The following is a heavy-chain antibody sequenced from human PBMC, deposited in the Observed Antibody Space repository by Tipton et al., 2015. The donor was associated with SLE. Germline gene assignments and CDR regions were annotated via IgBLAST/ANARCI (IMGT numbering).Heavy chain of an antibody. D-gene: IGHD3/OR15-3a*01. CDR2: IFHRGTT. CDR3: ARAPGLDRDYSYYYYMDV. J-gene: IGHJ6*03. V-gene: IGHV4-59*12. Sequence: TLSLTCSVSGGSLNNYYWSWIRQTPRKGLEWIGTIFHRGTTNNNPSLKSRVTISVDTSKNQFSLKLRSVTAADTAVYYCARAPGLDRDYSYYYYMDVWGKGTTVTVSS. CDR1: GGSLNNYY.